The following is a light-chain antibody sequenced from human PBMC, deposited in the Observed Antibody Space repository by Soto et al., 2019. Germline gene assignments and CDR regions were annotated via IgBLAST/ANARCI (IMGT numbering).Light chain of an antibody. CDR1: SSNIGAGYD. V-gene: IGLV1-40*01. Sequence: QSVLTQPPSVSGAPGQRVTISCTGSSSNIGAGYDVHWYQQLPGTAPKLLIYGNTKRPPGVPDRFSGSKSGTSASLAISGLQAEDEANYYCQSYDSGVVFGGGTKLTVL. CDR2: GNT. J-gene: IGLJ2*01. CDR3: QSYDSGVV.